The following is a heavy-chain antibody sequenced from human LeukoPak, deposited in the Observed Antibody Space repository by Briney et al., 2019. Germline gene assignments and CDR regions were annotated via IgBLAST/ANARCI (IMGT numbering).Heavy chain of an antibody. J-gene: IGHJ6*02. Sequence: ASVKVSCKASGYTFTSYYMHWVRQAPGQGLEWMGWTNTNTGNPTYAQGYTGRFVFSLDTSVSTAYLQISSLKAEDTAVYYCARDSIRFLEWLSPYYYYGMDVWGQGTTVTVSS. D-gene: IGHD3-3*01. V-gene: IGHV7-4-1*02. CDR3: ARDSIRFLEWLSPYYYYGMDV. CDR1: GYTFTSYY. CDR2: TNTNTGNP.